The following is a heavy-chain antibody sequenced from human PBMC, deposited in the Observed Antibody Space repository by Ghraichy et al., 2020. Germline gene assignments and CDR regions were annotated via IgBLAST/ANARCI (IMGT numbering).Heavy chain of an antibody. D-gene: IGHD3-9*01. V-gene: IGHV4-4*02. CDR3: ARLGVILTGYYTPVDYYYGMDV. CDR1: GGSISSSNW. CDR2: IYHSWST. Sequence: SETLSLTCAVSGGSISSSNWWSWVRQPPGKGLEWIGDIYHSWSTNYNPSLKSRVTISVDKSMNQFSLKLSSVTAADTAVYYCARLGVILTGYYTPVDYYYGMDVWGQGTTVTVSS. J-gene: IGHJ6*02.